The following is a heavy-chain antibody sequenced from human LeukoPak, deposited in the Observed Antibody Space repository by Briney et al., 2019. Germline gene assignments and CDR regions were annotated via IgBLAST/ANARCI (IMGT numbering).Heavy chain of an antibody. V-gene: IGHV3-9*01. J-gene: IGHJ4*02. D-gene: IGHD1-26*01. Sequence: GGSLRLSCAASGFNFHDYAMHWVRQAPGKGLEWASGISRNSDEVIYVDSVKGRFTVSRDNAKNSLFLQMNSLRPVDTALYYCAKRGSGSQRHFDYWGQGTLVTVSS. CDR1: GFNFHDYA. CDR2: ISRNSDEV. CDR3: AKRGSGSQRHFDY.